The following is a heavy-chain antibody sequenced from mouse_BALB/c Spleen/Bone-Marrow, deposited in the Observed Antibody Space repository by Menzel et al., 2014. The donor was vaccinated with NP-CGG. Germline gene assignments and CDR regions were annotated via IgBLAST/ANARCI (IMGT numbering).Heavy chain of an antibody. D-gene: IGHD1-2*01. J-gene: IGHJ3*01. V-gene: IGHV7-3*02. Sequence: EVMLVESGGGLVQPGGSLRLSCATSGFTFTDYYMSWVRQPPGKALEWLGFIRNKANGYTTEYSASVKGQFTISRDNSQSILYLQKNTLRAEDSATYYCARDIGLRLRFAYWGQGTLVTVSA. CDR3: ARDIGLRLRFAY. CDR1: GFTFTDYY. CDR2: IRNKANGYTT.